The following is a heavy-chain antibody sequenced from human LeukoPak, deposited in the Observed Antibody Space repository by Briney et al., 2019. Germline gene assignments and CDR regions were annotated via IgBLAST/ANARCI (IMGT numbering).Heavy chain of an antibody. V-gene: IGHV3-7*01. CDR2: IKQDGSEK. Sequence: PGGSLRLSCAASGFTFSSYAMHWVRQAPGKGLEWVANIKQDGSEKYYVDSVKGRFTISRDNAKNSLYLQMNSLRAEDTAVYYCARAPDMIVLTLWGQGTLVTVSS. D-gene: IGHD3-22*01. CDR1: GFTFSSYA. J-gene: IGHJ4*02. CDR3: ARAPDMIVLTL.